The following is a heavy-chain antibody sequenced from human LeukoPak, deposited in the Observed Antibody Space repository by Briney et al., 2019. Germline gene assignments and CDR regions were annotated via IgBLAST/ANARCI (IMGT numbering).Heavy chain of an antibody. J-gene: IGHJ4*02. CDR1: GGSFSGYY. Sequence: SETLSLTCAVYGGSFSGYYWSWIRQPPGKGLEWIGEINHSGSTNYNPSLKSRVTISVDTSKNQFSLKLSSVTAADTAVYYCARALKQKNVLRSRLTSDYWGQGTLVTVSS. V-gene: IGHV4-34*01. CDR2: INHSGST. D-gene: IGHD2/OR15-2a*01. CDR3: ARALKQKNVLRSRLTSDY.